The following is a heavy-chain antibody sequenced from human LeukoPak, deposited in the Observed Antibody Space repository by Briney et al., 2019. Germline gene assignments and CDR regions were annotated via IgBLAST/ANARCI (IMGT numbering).Heavy chain of an antibody. CDR2: ISSSSSYI. Sequence: PGGSLRLSCAASGFTFSSYSMNWVRQAPGKGLEWVSSISSSSSYIYYADSVKGRFTISRDNAKNSLYLQMNSLRAEDTAVYYCARAGYSSGSPPKCFDYWGQGTLVTVSS. V-gene: IGHV3-21*01. CDR1: GFTFSSYS. J-gene: IGHJ4*02. D-gene: IGHD6-19*01. CDR3: ARAGYSSGSPPKCFDY.